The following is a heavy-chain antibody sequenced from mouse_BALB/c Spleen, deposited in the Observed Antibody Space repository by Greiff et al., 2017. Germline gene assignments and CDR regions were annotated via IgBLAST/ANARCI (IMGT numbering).Heavy chain of an antibody. CDR2: INPSNGGT. Sequence: QVQLRQSGAELVKPGASVKLSCKASGYTFTSYYMYWVKQRPGQGLEWIGEINPSNGGTNFNEKFKSKATLTVDKSSSTAYMQLSSLTSEDSAVYYCTRGGLLQRGYFDVWGAGTTVTVSS. J-gene: IGHJ1*01. CDR3: TRGGLLQRGYFDV. V-gene: IGHV1S81*02. D-gene: IGHD1-1*01. CDR1: GYTFTSYY.